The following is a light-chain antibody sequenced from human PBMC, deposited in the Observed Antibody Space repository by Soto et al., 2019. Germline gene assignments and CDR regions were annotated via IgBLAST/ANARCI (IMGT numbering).Light chain of an antibody. V-gene: IGLV2-14*03. Sequence: SVLSQPAYVAGSPGQSTTISCSGTSSDVGRHNAVSWYQQHPGKVPQLMICDVSIRPSGISDRLSASKSGNMASLTISGLQAEDEADYYCSSYRVGGSYVFGTGTKVTVL. CDR3: SSYRVGGSYV. CDR2: DVS. J-gene: IGLJ1*01. CDR1: SSDVGRHNA.